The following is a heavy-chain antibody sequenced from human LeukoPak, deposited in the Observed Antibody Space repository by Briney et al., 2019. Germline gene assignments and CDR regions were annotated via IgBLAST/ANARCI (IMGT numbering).Heavy chain of an antibody. CDR2: ISGSGGST. V-gene: IGHV3-23*01. CDR1: GFTFSSYA. Sequence: GGSLRLSCAASGFTFSSYAMSWVRQAPGKGLEWVSAISGSGGSTYYADSVKGRFTISRDNSKNTLYLQMNSLRAEDTAVYYCAKDPYYYDSSGYPRYFDYWGQGTLFTVSS. D-gene: IGHD3-22*01. J-gene: IGHJ4*02. CDR3: AKDPYYYDSSGYPRYFDY.